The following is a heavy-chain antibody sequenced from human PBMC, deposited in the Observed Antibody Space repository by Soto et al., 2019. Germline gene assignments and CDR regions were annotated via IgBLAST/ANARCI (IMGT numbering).Heavy chain of an antibody. CDR3: AKAGASGSYPPYYYYGMDV. CDR1: GVTFSSYA. V-gene: IGHV3-23*01. CDR2: ISGSGGNA. J-gene: IGHJ6*02. Sequence: EVQLLESGGGLVQPGGSLRLSCAASGVTFSSYAMSWVRQAPGKGLEWVSTISGSGGNAYYADSVKGRFTISRDNSKNTLHLQMNSLTADDTAVYYCAKAGASGSYPPYYYYGMDVWGQGPTVTVS. D-gene: IGHD1-26*01.